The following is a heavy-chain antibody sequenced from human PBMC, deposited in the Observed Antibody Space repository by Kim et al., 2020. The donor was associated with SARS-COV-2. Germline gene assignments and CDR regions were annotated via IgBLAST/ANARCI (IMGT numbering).Heavy chain of an antibody. Sequence: SRVTISVDTSKNQFSLKLSSVTAADTAVYYCARANYGDYEHGYYYYGMDVWGQGTTVTVSS. D-gene: IGHD4-17*01. V-gene: IGHV4-34*01. J-gene: IGHJ6*02. CDR3: ARANYGDYEHGYYYYGMDV.